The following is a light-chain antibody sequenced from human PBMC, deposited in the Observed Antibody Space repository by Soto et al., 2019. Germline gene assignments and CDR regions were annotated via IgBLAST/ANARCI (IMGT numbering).Light chain of an antibody. CDR3: LSFASSPSVV. CDR2: GNT. V-gene: IGLV1-40*01. CDR1: SSNIGAGYD. Sequence: QSVLTQPPSVSGAPGQRVTISCTGSSSNIGAGYDVHWYQQLPGRAPKLLIYGNTNRPSGVPDRFSGSKSGTSASLAITGLQAEDEADYYCLSFASSPSVVFGGGTKLTVL. J-gene: IGLJ2*01.